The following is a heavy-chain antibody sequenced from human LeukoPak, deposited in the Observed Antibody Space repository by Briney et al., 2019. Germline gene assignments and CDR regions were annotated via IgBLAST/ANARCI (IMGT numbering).Heavy chain of an antibody. V-gene: IGHV3-66*04. J-gene: IGHJ6*02. CDR2: IYDTGST. CDR1: GFSVSVNY. Sequence: GGSLRLSCAVSGFSVSVNYMTWVRQPPGKGLEWVSFIYDTGSTYYADSVKGRFTISRDNSKNTVYLQMNSLRAEDTAVYYCARPHSSTYHYGLDVWGQGITVTVSS. CDR3: ARPHSSTYHYGLDV. D-gene: IGHD6-19*01.